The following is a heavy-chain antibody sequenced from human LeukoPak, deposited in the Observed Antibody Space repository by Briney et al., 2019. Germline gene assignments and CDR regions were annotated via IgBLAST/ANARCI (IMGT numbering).Heavy chain of an antibody. Sequence: GGSLRLSCAASGFTFSSYGMGWVRQAQGKGLEWVSSITSSGTKNYADSVKEGFIICRENSKDTLFLQMNSLRVEDTAVYYCANTGSYSLYWGQGTLVTVSS. V-gene: IGHV3-23*01. CDR3: ANTGSYSLY. CDR2: ITSSGTK. CDR1: GFTFSSYG. J-gene: IGHJ4*02. D-gene: IGHD1-1*01.